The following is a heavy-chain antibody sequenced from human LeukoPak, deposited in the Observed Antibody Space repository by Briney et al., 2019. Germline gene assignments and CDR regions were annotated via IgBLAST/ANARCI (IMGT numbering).Heavy chain of an antibody. CDR1: GGSISSSSYY. D-gene: IGHD5-18*01. V-gene: IGHV4-39*01. CDR2: IYYSGST. J-gene: IGHJ5*02. CDR3: ARHPPYGYFSGGDWFDP. Sequence: SETPSLTCTVSGGSISSSSYYWGWIRQPPGKGLEWIGSIYYSGSTYYNPSLKSRVAISVDTSKNQFSLKLSSVTAADTAVYYCARHPPYGYFSGGDWFDPWGQGTLVTVSS.